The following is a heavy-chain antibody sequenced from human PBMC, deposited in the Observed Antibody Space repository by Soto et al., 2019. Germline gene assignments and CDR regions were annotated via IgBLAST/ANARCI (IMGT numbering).Heavy chain of an antibody. Sequence: EVQLVESGGGLVQPGGSLRLSCAASGFTVSSNYMSWVRQAPGKGLEWVSGIYSGGSTYYADSVKARFTISRHNSKNTLYLQMNSLRAEDTAVYYCARASFETGGYYYYYMDVWGKGTTVTVSS. V-gene: IGHV3-53*04. CDR3: ARASFETGGYYYYYMDV. CDR1: GFTVSSNY. J-gene: IGHJ6*03. CDR2: IYSGGST. D-gene: IGHD1-26*01.